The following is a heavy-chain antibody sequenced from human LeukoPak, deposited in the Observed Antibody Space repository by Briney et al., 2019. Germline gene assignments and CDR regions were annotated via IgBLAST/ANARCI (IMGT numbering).Heavy chain of an antibody. D-gene: IGHD6-19*01. CDR1: GFTFISYS. J-gene: IGHJ3*02. CDR3: ARDRYSSGWFGAFDI. Sequence: GGSLRLSCAASGFTFISYSMNWVRQAPGKGLEWVSYISSSSSSIEYADSVEGRFTISRDNAKNSLYLQMNSLRDEDTAVYYCARDRYSSGWFGAFDIWGQGTVVTVSS. V-gene: IGHV3-48*02. CDR2: ISSSSSSI.